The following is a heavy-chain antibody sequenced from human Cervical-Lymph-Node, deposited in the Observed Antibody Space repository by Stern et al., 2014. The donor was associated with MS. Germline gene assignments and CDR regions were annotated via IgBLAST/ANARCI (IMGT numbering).Heavy chain of an antibody. CDR2: LSWNSGTI. Sequence: VQLVQSGAGLEQPGRSHRLSCAASGFIFDDYAMYWVRQAPGTGLEWVACLSWNSGTIGYAESVKGRFTISRDNARKSLYLQMNSLRAEDTALYYCVKSMGATYYYYAMDVWGQGTTVIVSS. CDR3: VKSMGATYYYYAMDV. D-gene: IGHD1-26*01. V-gene: IGHV3-9*01. CDR1: GFIFDDYA. J-gene: IGHJ6*02.